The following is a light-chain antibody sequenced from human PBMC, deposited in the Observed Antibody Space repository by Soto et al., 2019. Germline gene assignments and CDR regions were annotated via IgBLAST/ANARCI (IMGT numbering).Light chain of an antibody. CDR2: GVT. CDR3: SSYTATRTYV. Sequence: QSVLTQPASVSGSPGQSGTISCTGTSSDVGGYNYVSWYQQLPGEAPKLIIYGVTDRPSGVSNRFSGSKSGNTASLTVSGLQAEDEGDYYCSSYTATRTYVLGTGTKVTVL. V-gene: IGLV2-14*01. J-gene: IGLJ1*01. CDR1: SSDVGGYNY.